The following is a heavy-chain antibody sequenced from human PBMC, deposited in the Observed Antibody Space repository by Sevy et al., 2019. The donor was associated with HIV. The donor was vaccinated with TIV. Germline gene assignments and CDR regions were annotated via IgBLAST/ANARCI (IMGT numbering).Heavy chain of an antibody. Sequence: GGSLRLSCTASGFTFGDYAMSWFRQAPGKGLEWVGFIRSKAYGGTTEYAASVKGRFTISRDDSKSIAYLQMNSLKTEDTAVYYCTREGDGELVVVVPAAGDAFDIWGQGTMVIVSS. V-gene: IGHV3-49*03. CDR1: GFTFGDYA. D-gene: IGHD2-2*01. J-gene: IGHJ3*02. CDR3: TREGDGELVVVVPAAGDAFDI. CDR2: IRSKAYGGTT.